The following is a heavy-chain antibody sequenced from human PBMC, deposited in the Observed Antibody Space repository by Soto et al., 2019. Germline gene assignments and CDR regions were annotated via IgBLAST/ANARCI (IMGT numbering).Heavy chain of an antibody. J-gene: IGHJ4*02. D-gene: IGHD4-4*01. CDR2: ISSSSRYI. CDR3: ARDRGSSNPFDY. CDR1: GFTFSSYS. V-gene: IGHV3-21*01. Sequence: EVQLVESGGGLVKPGGSLRLSCAASGFTFSSYSMNWVRQAPGKGLEWVSSISSSSRYIYYADSVKGRFTISRDNAKNSLYLKMNSLRAEDTGVYYCARDRGSSNPFDYWGQGTLGTVSS.